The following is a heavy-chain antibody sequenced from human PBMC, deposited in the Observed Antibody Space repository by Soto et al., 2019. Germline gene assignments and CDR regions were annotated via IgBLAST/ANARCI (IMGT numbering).Heavy chain of an antibody. D-gene: IGHD1-7*01. CDR2: IDWDDDK. V-gene: IGHV2-70*11. J-gene: IGHJ4*02. Sequence: SGPTLVNPTQTLTLTCTFSGFSLSTSGMCVSWIRQPPGKALEWLARIDWDDDKYYSTSLKTRLTISKDTSKNQVVLTMTNIDPVDTATYYCARTLCAGTTRPFDYWGQGTLVTVSS. CDR3: ARTLCAGTTRPFDY. CDR1: GFSLSTSGMC.